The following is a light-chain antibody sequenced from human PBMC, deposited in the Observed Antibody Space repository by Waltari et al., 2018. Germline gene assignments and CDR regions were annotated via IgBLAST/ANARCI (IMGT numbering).Light chain of an antibody. CDR2: DVS. CDR3: CSYAGRYTYV. J-gene: IGLJ1*01. CDR1: SRDVGNYNY. V-gene: IGLV2-11*01. Sequence: QSALTQPRSVSGSPGQSVTISCTGTSRDVGNYNYVSWNQQHPGKAPKFIVFDVSQRPSGVPDRFSGSKSGSTAALTISGLQAEDEADYYCCSYAGRYTYVFGTGTKVTVL.